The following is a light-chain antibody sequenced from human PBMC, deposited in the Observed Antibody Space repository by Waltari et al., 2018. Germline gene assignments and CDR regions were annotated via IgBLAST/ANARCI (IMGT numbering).Light chain of an antibody. CDR2: EVS. Sequence: QSALTQPASVSGSPGQSITISCPRTSSAVGNFNLVSWYQQHPGKVPKPIIYEVSKRPSGVSNHFSGSKSGNTASLTISGLRAEDEADYYCCSYAGSRTYVFGTGTKVTVL. CDR1: SSAVGNFNL. V-gene: IGLV2-23*02. CDR3: CSYAGSRTYV. J-gene: IGLJ1*01.